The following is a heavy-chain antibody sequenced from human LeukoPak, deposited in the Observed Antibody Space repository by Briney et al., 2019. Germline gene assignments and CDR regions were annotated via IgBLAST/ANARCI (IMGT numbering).Heavy chain of an antibody. CDR2: ISGSGGST. Sequence: PGGSLTLSCAASGYPFSSYDMIWVRQAPGKGLEWVSYISGSGGSTYYAHSVKGRSTIPRNNSKNTLYLEMNSRRAGDTAVYYCAKSGDSSGWSDAFDIWGQGTMVTVSS. D-gene: IGHD6-19*01. CDR1: GYPFSSYD. J-gene: IGHJ3*02. V-gene: IGHV3-23*01. CDR3: AKSGDSSGWSDAFDI.